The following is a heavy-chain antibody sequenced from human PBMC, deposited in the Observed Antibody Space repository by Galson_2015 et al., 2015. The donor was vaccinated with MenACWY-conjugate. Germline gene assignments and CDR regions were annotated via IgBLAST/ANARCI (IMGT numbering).Heavy chain of an antibody. J-gene: IGHJ4*02. CDR3: ARAPSGAYYRLDS. D-gene: IGHD1-26*01. CDR2: ISGGGDKT. V-gene: IGHV3-23*01. Sequence: SLRLSCAASGFTFSGYSLSWVRQAPVKGLEWVSAISGGGDKTYHADSVNGRFTVSRDNSKNTLYLQMNSLRAEDTAVYYCARAPSGAYYRLDSWGQGTLVTVSS. CDR1: GFTFSGYS.